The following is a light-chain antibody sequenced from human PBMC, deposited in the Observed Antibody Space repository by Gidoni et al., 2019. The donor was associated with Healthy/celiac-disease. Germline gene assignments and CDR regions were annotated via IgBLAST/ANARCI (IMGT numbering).Light chain of an antibody. V-gene: IGLV3-19*01. Sequence: SSELTQDPAVSVALGQTVRITCQGDSLRSYYASWYQQKPGQAPVLVIYGKNNRPSVIPDRFSGSSSGTTASLTITGAQAEDEADYYCNSRDSSGNHVVFGGGTKLTVL. CDR2: GKN. J-gene: IGLJ2*01. CDR1: SLRSYY. CDR3: NSRDSSGNHVV.